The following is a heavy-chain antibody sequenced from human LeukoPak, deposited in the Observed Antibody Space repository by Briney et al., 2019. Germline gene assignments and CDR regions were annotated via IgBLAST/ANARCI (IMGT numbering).Heavy chain of an antibody. V-gene: IGHV4-34*01. CDR2: INHSGST. CDR1: GGSFSGYY. Sequence: PSETLSLTCAVYGGSFSGYYWSWIRQPPGKGLEWIGEINHSGSTNYNPSLKSRVTISVDTSKNQFSLKLSSVTAADTAVYYCARGPRSSGIAARLGATYFDYWGQEPWSPSPQ. D-gene: IGHD6-6*01. J-gene: IGHJ4*01. CDR3: ARGPRSSGIAARLGATYFDY.